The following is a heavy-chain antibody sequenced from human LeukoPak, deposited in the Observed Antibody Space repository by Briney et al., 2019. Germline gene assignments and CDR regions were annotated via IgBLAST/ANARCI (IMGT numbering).Heavy chain of an antibody. D-gene: IGHD5-18*01. Sequence: GGSLRLSCAASGFTFSSSWMSWVRQAPGKGLEWVANIKPDGSTEYYVDSEEGRFTISRDNAKNSLYLQMNSLRAEDTAVYYCARDRSFGTLDFWGQGTLVTVSS. J-gene: IGHJ4*02. CDR3: ARDRSFGTLDF. CDR1: GFTFSSSW. V-gene: IGHV3-7*01. CDR2: IKPDGSTE.